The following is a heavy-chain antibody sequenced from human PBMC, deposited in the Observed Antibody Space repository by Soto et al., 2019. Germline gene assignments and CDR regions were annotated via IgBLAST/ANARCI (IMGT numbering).Heavy chain of an antibody. CDR2: IYYSGST. V-gene: IGHV4-59*01. CDR3: ARTIGYCSGGSCYQPPDY. D-gene: IGHD2-15*01. Sequence: PSETLSLTCTVSGGSISNFYWSWIRQPPGKGLEWIGSIYYSGSTYYNPSLKSRVTISVDTSKNQFSLKLSSVTAADTAVYYCARTIGYCSGGSCYQPPDYWGQGTLVTVSS. CDR1: GGSISNFY. J-gene: IGHJ4*02.